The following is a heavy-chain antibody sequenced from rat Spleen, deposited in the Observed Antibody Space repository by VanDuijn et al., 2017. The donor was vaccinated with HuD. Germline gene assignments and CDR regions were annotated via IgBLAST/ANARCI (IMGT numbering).Heavy chain of an antibody. CDR2: ISFDGLST. J-gene: IGHJ2*01. CDR1: GFIFSDYY. CDR3: ARRHYGYTDYFDY. Sequence: EVQLVESDGGLVRPGGSLRLSCAASGFIFSDYYMAWVRQAPTKGLEWVATISFDGLSTYYRDSVKGRFTIFRDNAKSTLSLQMDSLRSEDTATYYCARRHYGYTDYFDYWGQGVMVTVSS. V-gene: IGHV5-29*01. D-gene: IGHD1-6*01.